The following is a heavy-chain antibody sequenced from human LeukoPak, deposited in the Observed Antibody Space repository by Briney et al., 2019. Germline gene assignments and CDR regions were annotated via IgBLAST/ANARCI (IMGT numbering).Heavy chain of an antibody. CDR1: GGSISSYY. D-gene: IGHD5-18*01. V-gene: IGHV4-59*01. CDR3: AGVGNSYDLTPPPFDY. J-gene: IGHJ4*02. Sequence: PSETLSLTCTVSGGSISSYYWSWIRQPPGKGLEWIGYIYYSGSTNYNPSLKSRVTISVDTSKNQFSLKLSSVTAADTAVCYCAGVGNSYDLTPPPFDYWGQGTLVTVSS. CDR2: IYYSGST.